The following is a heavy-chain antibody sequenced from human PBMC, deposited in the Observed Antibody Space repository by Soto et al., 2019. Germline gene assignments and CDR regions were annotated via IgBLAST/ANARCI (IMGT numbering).Heavy chain of an antibody. J-gene: IGHJ5*02. CDR3: AIQSTDSIWHRGWFDP. CDR1: GGTFSSYA. V-gene: IGHV1-69*13. CDR2: IIPVFGTA. Sequence: SVKVSCKASGGTFSSYAISWVRQAPGQGLECMGGIIPVFGTANYAQKFQGRVTITADESTSTAYMELSSLRSEDTAVYYCAIQSTDSIWHRGWFDPWGQGTLVTVSS. D-gene: IGHD6-13*01.